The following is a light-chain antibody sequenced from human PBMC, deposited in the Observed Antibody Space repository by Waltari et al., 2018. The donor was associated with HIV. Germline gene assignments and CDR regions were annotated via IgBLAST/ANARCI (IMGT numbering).Light chain of an antibody. CDR1: STDIANSNL. Sequence: QSALTQPASVSGSPGQSISISCTETSTDIANSNLVSWYQHRTGPAPKLLIFEATKRPSGVPSRFSGSKSGNTASLTISDLQQDDEADYYCCSYASSATLVIFGGGTRVTVL. J-gene: IGLJ2*01. CDR2: EAT. CDR3: CSYASSATLVI. V-gene: IGLV2-23*02.